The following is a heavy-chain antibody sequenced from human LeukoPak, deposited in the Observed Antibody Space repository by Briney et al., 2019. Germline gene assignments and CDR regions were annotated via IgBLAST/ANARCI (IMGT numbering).Heavy chain of an antibody. J-gene: IGHJ4*02. V-gene: IGHV3-23*01. CDR3: AKDLSWWVTADY. CDR1: GFPFSGNA. Sequence: PGGSLRLSCTASGFPFSGNAMSWVRQVPGRGLEWVSGVGGDEKTHYADFVRGRFTISRDNAKNTVFLQMTSLTAEDAAVYYCAKDLSWWVTADYWGQGGLVTVSS. D-gene: IGHD2-21*02. CDR2: VGGDEKT.